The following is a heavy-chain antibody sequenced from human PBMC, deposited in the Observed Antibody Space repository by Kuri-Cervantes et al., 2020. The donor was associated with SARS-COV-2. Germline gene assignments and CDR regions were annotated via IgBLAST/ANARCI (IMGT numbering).Heavy chain of an antibody. CDR3: AKDLISASYFGSGSPDY. CDR2: VSGSGVST. Sequence: GESRKISCTASGFTFSSYAMSWVRQAPGKGLEWVSTVSGSGVSTYYADSVKGRFTISRDNSASTMFLQMNSLRAEDTALYFCAKDLISASYFGSGSPDYWGQGTLVTVSS. J-gene: IGHJ4*02. V-gene: IGHV3-23*01. D-gene: IGHD3-10*01. CDR1: GFTFSSYA.